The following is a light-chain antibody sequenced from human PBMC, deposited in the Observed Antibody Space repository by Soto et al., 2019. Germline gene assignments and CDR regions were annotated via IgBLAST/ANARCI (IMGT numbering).Light chain of an antibody. Sequence: QSVLTQPASVPGSPGQSITISCTGTSSDVGGYNYVSWYQQLPGKAPKLMIYDVNNRPSGVSNRFSGSKSGNTASLTISGLQAEDEADYYCSSYTGSSTFVFGTGTKVTVL. CDR3: SSYTGSSTFV. V-gene: IGLV2-14*01. J-gene: IGLJ1*01. CDR1: SSDVGGYNY. CDR2: DVN.